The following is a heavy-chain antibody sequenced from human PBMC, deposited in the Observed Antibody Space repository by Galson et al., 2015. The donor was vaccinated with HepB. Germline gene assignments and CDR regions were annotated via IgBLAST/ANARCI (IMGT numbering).Heavy chain of an antibody. D-gene: IGHD1-20*01. CDR1: GFTFSNYA. CDR3: AIDIVTGTFGP. V-gene: IGHV3-23*01. J-gene: IGHJ5*02. CDR2: ITGSGVGT. Sequence: SLRLSCAASGFTFSNYAMNWVRQAPGKGLEWVSAITGSGVGTYYADSVKGRFTISRDTSKNTLYLQINRLRAEDTAVYYCAIDIVTGTFGPWGQGTLVTVSS.